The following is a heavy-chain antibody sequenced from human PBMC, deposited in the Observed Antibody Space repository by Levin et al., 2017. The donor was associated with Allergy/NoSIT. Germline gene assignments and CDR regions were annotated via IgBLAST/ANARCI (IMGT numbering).Heavy chain of an antibody. CDR1: GYTFTGYY. J-gene: IGHJ6*02. CDR2: INPNSGGT. D-gene: IGHD2-2*01. V-gene: IGHV1-2*02. Sequence: PTASVKVSCKASGYTFTGYYMHWVRQAPGQGLEWMGWINPNSGGTNYAQKFQGRVTMTRDTSISTAYMELSRLRSDDTAVYYCAGGPGYCSSTSCYVYYYGMDVWGQGTTVTVSS. CDR3: AGGPGYCSSTSCYVYYYGMDV.